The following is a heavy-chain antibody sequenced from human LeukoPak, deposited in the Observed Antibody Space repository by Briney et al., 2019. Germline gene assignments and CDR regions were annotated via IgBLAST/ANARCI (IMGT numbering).Heavy chain of an antibody. CDR1: GFTLDDYT. J-gene: IGHJ3*02. CDR2: ISGDGGST. D-gene: IGHD3-22*01. Sequence: GGSLRLSCAAPGFTLDDYTMHWVRQAPGKGLEWVSLISGDGGSTYYADSVKGRFTISRDNSKNSLYLQMNSLRTEDTALYYCAKDTSGYYGLAFDIWGQGTMVTVSS. V-gene: IGHV3-43*02. CDR3: AKDTSGYYGLAFDI.